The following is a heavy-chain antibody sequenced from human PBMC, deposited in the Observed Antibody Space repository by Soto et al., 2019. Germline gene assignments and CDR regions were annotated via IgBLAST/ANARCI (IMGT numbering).Heavy chain of an antibody. Sequence: GGSLRLSCAASGFTFSSYWMSWVRQAPGKGLEWVANIKQDGSEKYYVDSVKGRFTISRDNAKNSLYLQMNSLRAEDTAVYYCAREDAVRGVLDAFDIWGQGTMVTVSS. CDR2: IKQDGSEK. D-gene: IGHD3-10*01. J-gene: IGHJ3*02. V-gene: IGHV3-7*05. CDR1: GFTFSSYW. CDR3: AREDAVRGVLDAFDI.